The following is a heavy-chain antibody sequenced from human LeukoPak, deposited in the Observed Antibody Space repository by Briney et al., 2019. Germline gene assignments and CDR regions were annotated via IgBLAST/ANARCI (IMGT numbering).Heavy chain of an antibody. Sequence: GGSLRLSCAASGFTFSSYAMSWVRQAPGKGLEWVSAISGSGGSTYYADSVKGRFTISRDNSKNTLYLQMNSLRAEDTAVYYCAKDYYGSGSYYENFDYWGQGTLVTVSS. V-gene: IGHV3-23*01. CDR3: AKDYYGSGSYYENFDY. CDR2: ISGSGGST. D-gene: IGHD3-10*01. J-gene: IGHJ4*02. CDR1: GFTFSSYA.